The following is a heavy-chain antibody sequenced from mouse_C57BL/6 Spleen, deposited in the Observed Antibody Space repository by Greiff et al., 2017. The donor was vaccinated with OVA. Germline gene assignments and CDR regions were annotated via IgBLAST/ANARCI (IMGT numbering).Heavy chain of an antibody. CDR3: ARKTGTEFAY. V-gene: IGHV1-80*01. Sequence: QVHVKQSGAELVKPGASVKISCKASGYAFSSYWMNWVKQRPGKGLEWIGQIYPGDGDTNYNGKFKGKATLTADKSSSTAYMQLSSLTSEDSAVYFCARKTGTEFAYWGQGTLVTVSA. D-gene: IGHD4-1*01. CDR1: GYAFSSYW. CDR2: IYPGDGDT. J-gene: IGHJ3*01.